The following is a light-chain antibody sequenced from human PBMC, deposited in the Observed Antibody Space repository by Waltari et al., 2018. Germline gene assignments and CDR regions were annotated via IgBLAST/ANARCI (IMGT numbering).Light chain of an antibody. Sequence: DIQMTQSLSSLSASIGDTITVTCRASQNIRTYLNWYQQKPAKAPKLLIFGASSLPRGVPSRFTGSASGTEFTLTITNLQPDDFATYFCQQSFSSPWTFGQGTTV. CDR3: QQSFSSPWT. J-gene: IGKJ1*01. V-gene: IGKV1-39*01. CDR1: QNIRTY. CDR2: GAS.